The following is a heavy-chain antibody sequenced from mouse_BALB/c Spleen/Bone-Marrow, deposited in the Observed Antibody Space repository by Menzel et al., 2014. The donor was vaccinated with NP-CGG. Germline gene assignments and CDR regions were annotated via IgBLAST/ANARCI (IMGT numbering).Heavy chain of an antibody. CDR1: GFTFTDYY. J-gene: IGHJ2*01. CDR3: ARDRGLTYFDY. Sequence: EVKLMESGGGLVQPGGSLRLSCATSGFTFTDYYMSWVRQPPGKALEWLGFIRNKTNGYTTEYSASVKGRFTISRDNSQSILYLQMNTLGAEDSATYYCARDRGLTYFDYWGQGTTLTVSS. CDR2: IRNKTNGYTT. V-gene: IGHV7-3*02. D-gene: IGHD2-4*01.